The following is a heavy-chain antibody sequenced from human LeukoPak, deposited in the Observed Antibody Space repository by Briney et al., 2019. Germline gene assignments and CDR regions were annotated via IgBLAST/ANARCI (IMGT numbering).Heavy chain of an antibody. J-gene: IGHJ3*02. Sequence: PSETLSLTCTVSGGSISSYYWSWIRQPAGKGLEWIGRIYTSGSTNYNPSLKSRVTMSVDTSKNQFSLKLSSVTAADTAVYYCARDLGSSSSWGAASDAFDIWGQGTMVTVSS. D-gene: IGHD6-13*01. CDR2: IYTSGST. CDR3: ARDLGSSSSWGAASDAFDI. CDR1: GGSISSYY. V-gene: IGHV4-4*07.